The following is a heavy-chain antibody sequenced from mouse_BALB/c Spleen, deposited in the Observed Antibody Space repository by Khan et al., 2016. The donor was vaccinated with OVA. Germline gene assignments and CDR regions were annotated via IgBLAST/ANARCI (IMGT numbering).Heavy chain of an antibody. CDR1: GFSFSSYS. Sequence: EVELVASGGGLVRPGGSLKLSCAASGFSFSSYSMSWVRQTPEKRLEWVATISTGGSYTYYPDSVKGRFTISRANAKNTLYLQMSSLKSEDTAMYYCTRQRGYYGSNTYCDCWRQGTTLTVSS. V-gene: IGHV5-6-4*01. CDR2: ISTGGSYT. D-gene: IGHD1-1*01. CDR3: TRQRGYYGSNTYCDC. J-gene: IGHJ2*01.